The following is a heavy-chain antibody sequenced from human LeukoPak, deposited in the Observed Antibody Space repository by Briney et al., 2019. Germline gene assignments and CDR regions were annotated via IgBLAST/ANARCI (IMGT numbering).Heavy chain of an antibody. Sequence: SETLSLTCTVSGGSISSSSYYWGWIRQPPGKGLEWIGSIYYSGSTYYNPSLKSRVTISVDTSKNQFSLKLSSVTAADTAVYYCAREHYSNYGMGWFDPWGQGTLVTVSS. CDR2: IYYSGST. V-gene: IGHV4-39*07. CDR1: GGSISSSSYY. D-gene: IGHD4-11*01. CDR3: AREHYSNYGMGWFDP. J-gene: IGHJ5*02.